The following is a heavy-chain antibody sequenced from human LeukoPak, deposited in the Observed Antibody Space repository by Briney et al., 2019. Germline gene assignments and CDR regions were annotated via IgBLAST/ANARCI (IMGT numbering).Heavy chain of an antibody. CDR2: ISSSSSYI. D-gene: IGHD4-11*01. Sequence: GGSLRLSCAASGFTFSSYSMNWVRQAPGKGLEWVSSISSSSSYIYYADSVKGRFTISRDNAKNSQYLQMNSLRAEDTAVYYCARSLNPYTNYDYWGQGTLVTGSS. V-gene: IGHV3-21*01. CDR3: ARSLNPYTNYDY. CDR1: GFTFSSYS. J-gene: IGHJ4*02.